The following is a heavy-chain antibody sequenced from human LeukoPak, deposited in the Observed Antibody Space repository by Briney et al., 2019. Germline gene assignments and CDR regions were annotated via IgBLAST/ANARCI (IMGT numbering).Heavy chain of an antibody. CDR3: ARAPQYYYDSSGYPFLFDY. J-gene: IGHJ4*02. Sequence: APVKVSCKVSGYTLTELSMHWVRQAPGKGLEWMGGFDPEDGETIYAQKFQGRVTMTEDTSTDTAYMELSSLRSEDTAVYYCARAPQYYYDSSGYPFLFDYWGQGTLVTVSS. D-gene: IGHD3-22*01. V-gene: IGHV1-24*01. CDR1: GYTLTELS. CDR2: FDPEDGET.